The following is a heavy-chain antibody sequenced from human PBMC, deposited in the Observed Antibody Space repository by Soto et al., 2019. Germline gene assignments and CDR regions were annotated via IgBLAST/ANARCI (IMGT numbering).Heavy chain of an antibody. Sequence: ASVKVSCKASGYTFTSYGISWVRQAPGQGLEWMGWISAYNGNTNYAQKLQGRVTMTTDTSTSTAYMELRSLRSDDTAVYYCARDDYGAAGTITIYYGMDVWGQGTTVTVSS. J-gene: IGHJ6*02. CDR2: ISAYNGNT. CDR1: GYTFTSYG. CDR3: ARDDYGAAGTITIYYGMDV. D-gene: IGHD6-13*01. V-gene: IGHV1-18*04.